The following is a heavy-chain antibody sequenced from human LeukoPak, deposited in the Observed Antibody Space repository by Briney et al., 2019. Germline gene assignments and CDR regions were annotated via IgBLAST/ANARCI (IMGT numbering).Heavy chain of an antibody. Sequence: GGSLRLSCAASGFTFSSYTMMWVRQAPGKGLEYVSSIISSSSRIFYADSVRGRFTISRDNAKNSLYLRMNSLRAEDTAVYYCARVPVGYQGYSSAWYTDYWGQGTLVSVSS. D-gene: IGHD6-19*01. CDR1: GFTFSSYT. CDR2: IISSSSRI. CDR3: ARVPVGYQGYSSAWYTDY. J-gene: IGHJ4*02. V-gene: IGHV3-21*01.